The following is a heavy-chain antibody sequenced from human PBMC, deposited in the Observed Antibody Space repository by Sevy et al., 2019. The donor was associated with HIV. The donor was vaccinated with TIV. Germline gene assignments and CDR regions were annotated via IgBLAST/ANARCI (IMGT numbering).Heavy chain of an antibody. Sequence: GGSLRLSCSASGFTFSSYAMHWVRQAPGKGLEYVSAISSNGGSTYYADSVKGRFTISRDNSKNTLYLQMSSLRAEDTAVYYCVKALSIMVQGVMFDYWGQGTLVTVSS. CDR2: ISSNGGST. CDR3: VKALSIMVQGVMFDY. CDR1: GFTFSSYA. D-gene: IGHD3-10*01. J-gene: IGHJ4*02. V-gene: IGHV3-64D*06.